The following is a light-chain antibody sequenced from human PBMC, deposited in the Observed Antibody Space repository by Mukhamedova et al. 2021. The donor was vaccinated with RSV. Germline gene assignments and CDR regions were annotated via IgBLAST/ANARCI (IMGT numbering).Light chain of an antibody. J-gene: IGKJ5*01. CDR3: QQRSNWPPIT. Sequence: ASQSVSSYLAWYQQKPGQAPRLLIYDASNRATGIPARFSGSGSGTDFTLTISSLEPEDFAVYYCQQRSNWPPITFGQGTRLESK. CDR2: DAS. CDR1: QSVSSY. V-gene: IGKV3-11*01.